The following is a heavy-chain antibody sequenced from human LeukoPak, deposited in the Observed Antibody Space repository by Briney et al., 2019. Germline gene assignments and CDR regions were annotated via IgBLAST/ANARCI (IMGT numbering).Heavy chain of an antibody. J-gene: IGHJ6*03. CDR2: IYTSGST. CDR1: GGSISSYY. CDR3: ARESYNWGPPGPYYYYYMDV. Sequence: PSETLSLTCTVSGGSISSYYWSWIRQPAGKGLEWIGRIYTSGSTNYNPSLKSRVTMSVDTSKNQFSLKLSSVTAADTAVYYCARESYNWGPPGPYYYYYMDVWGKGTTVTVSS. D-gene: IGHD1-20*01. V-gene: IGHV4-4*07.